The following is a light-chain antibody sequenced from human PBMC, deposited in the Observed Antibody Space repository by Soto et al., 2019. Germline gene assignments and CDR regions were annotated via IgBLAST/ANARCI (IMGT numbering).Light chain of an antibody. V-gene: IGKV3-15*01. J-gene: IGKJ4*01. CDR3: QQYNNWPLT. CDR1: QSVNNN. CDR2: GAF. Sequence: EVVMTQSPATLSVSPGEGATLSCRASQSVNNNLAWYQQQPGQAPRLLIDGAFTRATGIPARFSGSGSGTEFILTISSLQSEDFAVYYCQQYNNWPLTFGGETKVEIK.